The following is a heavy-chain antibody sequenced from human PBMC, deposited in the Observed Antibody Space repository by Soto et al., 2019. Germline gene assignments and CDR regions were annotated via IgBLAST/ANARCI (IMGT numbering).Heavy chain of an antibody. Sequence: SETLSLTCAVSGGSISSGGYSWSWIRQPPGKGLEWIGYIYHSGDTYYNPSLRSRLTISIDASKNQFSLQLRSVTAADTAVYYCARSTGRHWGPGTLVTVSS. CDR1: GGSISSGGYS. CDR2: IYHSGDT. V-gene: IGHV4-30-2*05. CDR3: ARSTGRH. J-gene: IGHJ4*02.